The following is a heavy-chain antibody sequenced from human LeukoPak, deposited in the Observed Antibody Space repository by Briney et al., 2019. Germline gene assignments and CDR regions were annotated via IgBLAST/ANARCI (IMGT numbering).Heavy chain of an antibody. Sequence: GGSLRLSCTASGFTFGDYAMSWVRQAPGKGLEWVGFIRSEAYGGTTEYAASVKGRFTISRDDSKSIAYLQMNSLKTEDTAVYYCTRRTGWYYYGMDVWGQGTTVTVSS. CDR1: GFTFGDYA. J-gene: IGHJ6*02. CDR3: TRRTGWYYYGMDV. V-gene: IGHV3-49*04. CDR2: IRSEAYGGTT.